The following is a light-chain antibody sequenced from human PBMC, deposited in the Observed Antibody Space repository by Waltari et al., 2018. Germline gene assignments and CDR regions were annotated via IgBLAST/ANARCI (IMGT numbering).Light chain of an antibody. Sequence: DIVLTQSPATLYLSPGESATLSCRASQSIDNYLAWYQQRPGQAPRLLIYGASYRAAGIPARFSGSGSGTDFTLTISSLEPEDFAVYYCQQRKRWLTFGGGTKVEIK. V-gene: IGKV3-11*01. CDR1: QSIDNY. J-gene: IGKJ4*01. CDR2: GAS. CDR3: QQRKRWLT.